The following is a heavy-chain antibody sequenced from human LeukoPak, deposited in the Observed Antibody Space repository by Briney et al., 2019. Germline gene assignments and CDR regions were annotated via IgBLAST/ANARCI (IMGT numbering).Heavy chain of an antibody. CDR1: GGSFSGYY. CDR2: INHSGST. D-gene: IGHD3-16*01. Sequence: SETLSLTCSVYGGSFSGYYWSWIRQPPGKGLEWIGEINHSGSTNYNPSLKSRVTISVDTSKNQFSLKLSSVTAADTAVYYCARHEPDYGEDAFDIWGQGTMVTVSS. V-gene: IGHV4-34*01. J-gene: IGHJ3*02. CDR3: ARHEPDYGEDAFDI.